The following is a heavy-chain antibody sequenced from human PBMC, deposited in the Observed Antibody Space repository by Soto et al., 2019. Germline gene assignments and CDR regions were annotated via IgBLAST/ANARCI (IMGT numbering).Heavy chain of an antibody. V-gene: IGHV3-7*01. J-gene: IGHJ3*02. CDR1: GFTFSSFW. CDR2: INQDESEK. Sequence: GGSLRLSCAASGFTFSSFWMTWARQPPGKGLEWVANINQDESEKYYVDSVKGRFTISRDNAKNSLYLQMSSLRVEDTAVYYCAREVRVRGFAFDIWGQGTMVTVSS. CDR3: AREVRVRGFAFDI. D-gene: IGHD3-3*01.